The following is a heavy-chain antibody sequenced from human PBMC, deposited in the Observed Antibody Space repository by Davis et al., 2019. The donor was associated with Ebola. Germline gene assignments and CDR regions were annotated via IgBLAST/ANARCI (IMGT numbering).Heavy chain of an antibody. CDR3: ARPLLEYYDSSGSDY. CDR1: GGSISSYY. CDR2: IYYSGST. V-gene: IGHV4-59*08. D-gene: IGHD3-22*01. J-gene: IGHJ4*02. Sequence: PGGSLRLSCTVSGGSISSYYWSWIRQPPGKGLEWIGYIYYSGSTNYNPSLKSRVTISVDTSKNQFSLKLSSVTAADTAVYYCARPLLEYYDSSGSDYWGQGTLVTVSS.